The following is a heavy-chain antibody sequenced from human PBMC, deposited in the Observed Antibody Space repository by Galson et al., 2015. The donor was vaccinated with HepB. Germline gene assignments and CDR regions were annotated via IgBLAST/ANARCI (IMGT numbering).Heavy chain of an antibody. CDR1: GFTFSSYW. CDR3: ARDRGSSGWYVFDY. V-gene: IGHV3-7*01. CDR2: IRQDGSEK. J-gene: IGHJ4*02. D-gene: IGHD6-19*01. Sequence: SLRLSCAASGFTFSSYWMSWVRQAPGKGLEWVANIRQDGSEKYYVDSVKGRFTISRDNAKNSLYLQMNSLRAEDTAVYYCARDRGSSGWYVFDYWGQGTLITVSS.